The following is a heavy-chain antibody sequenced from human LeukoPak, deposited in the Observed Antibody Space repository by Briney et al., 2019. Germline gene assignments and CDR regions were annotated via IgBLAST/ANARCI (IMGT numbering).Heavy chain of an antibody. V-gene: IGHV3-21*01. CDR3: ARGEFGDFWSGYYFNY. CDR1: GFTFSSYS. J-gene: IGHJ4*02. D-gene: IGHD3-3*01. CDR2: ISSSSSYI. Sequence: GSLRLSCAASGFTFSSYSMNWVRQAPGKGLEWVSSISSSSSYIYYADSVKGRFTISRDNAKNSLYLQMNSLRAEDTAVYYCARGEFGDFWSGYYFNYWGQGTLVTVSS.